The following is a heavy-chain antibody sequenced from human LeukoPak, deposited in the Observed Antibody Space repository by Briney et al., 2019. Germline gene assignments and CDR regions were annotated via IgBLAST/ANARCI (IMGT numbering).Heavy chain of an antibody. V-gene: IGHV4-59*01. CDR1: GGSISSYY. CDR3: ARAPDLRAFDI. CDR2: IYYSGST. Sequence: PSETLSLTCTVSGGSISSYYWSWIRQPPGKGLEWIGYIYYSGSTNYNPSLKSRVTISVDTSKNQFSLKLSSVTAADTDVYYCARAPDLRAFDIWGQGTMVTVSS. J-gene: IGHJ3*02. D-gene: IGHD1-14*01.